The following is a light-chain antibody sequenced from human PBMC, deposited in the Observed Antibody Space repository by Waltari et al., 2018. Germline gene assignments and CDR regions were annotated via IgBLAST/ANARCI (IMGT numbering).Light chain of an antibody. CDR2: EVS. Sequence: QSALTQPASVSGSPGQSITISCTGTSSDVGGYNYVSWYQQHPGKAPKLMIYEVSNRPAGVSKRFSGSRSGNTAYLSISGPQAEDEADYYCSSYTSSSTLVVFGGGTKLTVL. J-gene: IGLJ2*01. CDR1: SSDVGGYNY. V-gene: IGLV2-14*01. CDR3: SSYTSSSTLVV.